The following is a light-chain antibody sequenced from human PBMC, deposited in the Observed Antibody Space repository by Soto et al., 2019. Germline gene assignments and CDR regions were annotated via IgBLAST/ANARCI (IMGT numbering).Light chain of an antibody. CDR1: QDISNY. CDR2: AAS. J-gene: IGKJ1*01. V-gene: IGKV1-27*01. Sequence: DIQMTQSPSSLSASVGDRVTITCRASQDISNYLAWYQQKPGQVPWLLIYAASTLQSGVPSRFSGGGSGTDFTLTISSLQPEDVATYYCQKYNGGLRTFGQGTTVEIK. CDR3: QKYNGGLRT.